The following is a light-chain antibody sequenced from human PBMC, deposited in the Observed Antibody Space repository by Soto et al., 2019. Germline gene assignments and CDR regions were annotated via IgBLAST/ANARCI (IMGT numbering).Light chain of an antibody. J-gene: IGKJ2*01. V-gene: IGKV1-5*03. Sequence: DIQMTKSPSTLSASVGDGVTITCRASQSIDTWLAWYQQKPGKAPQVLINQASTLESGVPSRFSGSGSGTEFTLTITSLQRDDFATYICQLYHSYPYTFGQGTKV. CDR2: QAS. CDR1: QSIDTW. CDR3: QLYHSYPYT.